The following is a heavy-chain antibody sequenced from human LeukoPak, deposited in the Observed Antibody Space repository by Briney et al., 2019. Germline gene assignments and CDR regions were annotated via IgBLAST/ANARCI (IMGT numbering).Heavy chain of an antibody. CDR2: ISGSGGST. D-gene: IGHD6-13*01. V-gene: IGHV3-23*01. Sequence: GGPLRLSCAASGFTFSSYAMSWVRQAPGKGLEWVSAISGSGGSTYYADSVKGRFTISRDNSKNTLYLQMNSLRAEDTAVYYCAKGIGGSSWYYFDYWGQGTLVTVSS. CDR3: AKGIGGSSWYYFDY. CDR1: GFTFSSYA. J-gene: IGHJ4*02.